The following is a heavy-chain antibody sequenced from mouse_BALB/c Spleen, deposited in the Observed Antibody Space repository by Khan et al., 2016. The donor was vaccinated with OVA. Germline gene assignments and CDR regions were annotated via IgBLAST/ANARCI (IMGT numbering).Heavy chain of an antibody. J-gene: IGHJ3*01. CDR2: IDPENGNN. D-gene: IGHD2-3*01. CDR1: GFNIKDYY. Sequence: EVQLKESGAELVRPGALVNLSCKASGFNIKDYYIHWVKQRPEKGLEWIGWIDPENGNNIYDPKLQGKASITYDTSSKTAYLQLSSLTSEYTSVYYGARNGYSPWFAYWGQGTLVTVSA. V-gene: IGHV14-1*02. CDR3: ARNGYSPWFAY.